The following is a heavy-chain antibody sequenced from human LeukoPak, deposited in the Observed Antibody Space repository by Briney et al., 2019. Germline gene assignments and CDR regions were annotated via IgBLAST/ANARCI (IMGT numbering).Heavy chain of an antibody. D-gene: IGHD1-26*01. CDR2: ISYDGSNK. V-gene: IGHV3-30*18. Sequence: GGSLRLSCAASGFTFSSYGMHWVRQAPGKGLEWVAVISYDGSNKYYADSVKGRFTISRDNSKNTLYLQMNSLRAEDTAVYYCAKGHGASGSLNWFDPWGQGTLVTVSS. CDR1: GFTFSSYG. CDR3: AKGHGASGSLNWFDP. J-gene: IGHJ5*02.